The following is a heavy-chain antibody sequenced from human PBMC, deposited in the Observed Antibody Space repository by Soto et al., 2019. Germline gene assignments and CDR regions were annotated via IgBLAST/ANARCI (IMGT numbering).Heavy chain of an antibody. CDR1: GGSVSSGRYY. CDR2: IYYSGST. CDR3: ARAPGSYHENYFDY. D-gene: IGHD1-26*01. Sequence: SETLSLTCTVSGGSVSSGRYYWSWIRQPPGKGLEWIGYIYYSGSTNYNPSLKSRVTISVDTSKNQFSLKLSSVTAADTAVYYCARAPGSYHENYFDYWGQGTLVTVSS. J-gene: IGHJ4*02. V-gene: IGHV4-61*01.